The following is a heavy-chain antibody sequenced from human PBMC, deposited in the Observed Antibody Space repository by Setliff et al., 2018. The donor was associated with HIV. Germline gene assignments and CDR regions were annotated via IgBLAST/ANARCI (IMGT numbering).Heavy chain of an antibody. J-gene: IGHJ5*02. D-gene: IGHD3-10*01. CDR1: GFTFSNFW. CDR2: IKEDGSET. Sequence: PGGSLRLSCATSGFTFSNFWMTWVRQAPGKGLEWVANIKEDGSETFYVDSVKGRFTISRDNAKNSLSLQMNNLRDEDTAVYFCARGDVVQFRGALDPWGQGALVTVSS. CDR3: ARGDVVQFRGALDP. V-gene: IGHV3-7*01.